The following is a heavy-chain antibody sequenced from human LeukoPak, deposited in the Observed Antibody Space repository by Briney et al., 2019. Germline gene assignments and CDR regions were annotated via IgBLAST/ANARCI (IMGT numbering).Heavy chain of an antibody. CDR2: IIPIFGKP. D-gene: IGHD4-17*01. J-gene: IGHJ4*02. CDR1: GYSFNSQG. CDR3: ARGGYGDNDFDY. Sequence: ASVKVSCKASGYSFNSQGMNWVRQAPGQGLEWMGVIIPIFGKPNYAQKFQGRVTITADVSTSTAYMELSSLRSEDTGVYYCARGGYGDNDFDYWGQGALVTVSS. V-gene: IGHV1-69*13.